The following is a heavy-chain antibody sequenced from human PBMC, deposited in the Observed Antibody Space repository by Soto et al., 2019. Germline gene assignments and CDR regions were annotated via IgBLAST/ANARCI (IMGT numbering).Heavy chain of an antibody. Sequence: SETLSLTCGVYGGSFRCYYWSWISQHPGKGLEWIGEINHSGSTNYNPSLKSRVTISVDTSKNQFSLKLSSVTAADTAVYYCARLAARSHYYYGMDVWGQGTTVTVSS. CDR2: INHSGST. V-gene: IGHV4-34*01. D-gene: IGHD6-6*01. CDR1: GGSFRCYY. J-gene: IGHJ6*02. CDR3: ARLAARSHYYYGMDV.